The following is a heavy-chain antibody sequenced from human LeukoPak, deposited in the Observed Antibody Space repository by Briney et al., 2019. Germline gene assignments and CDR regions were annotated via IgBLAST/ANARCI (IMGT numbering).Heavy chain of an antibody. Sequence: GGSLRLSCAASAFTFSTYAMSWVRQAPGKGLEWVSAISGSGGTTYYADSVKGRFTISRDNSKNTLYLQMNSLRAEDTAVYYCAKDKVVGATGWFDPWGQGTLVTVSS. CDR3: AKDKVVGATGWFDP. D-gene: IGHD1-26*01. J-gene: IGHJ5*02. CDR1: AFTFSTYA. CDR2: ISGSGGTT. V-gene: IGHV3-23*01.